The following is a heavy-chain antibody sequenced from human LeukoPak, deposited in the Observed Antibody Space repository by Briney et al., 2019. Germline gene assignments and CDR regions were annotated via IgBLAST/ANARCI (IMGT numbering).Heavy chain of an antibody. V-gene: IGHV1-2*02. CDR3: AAAPSSSWYGVY. D-gene: IGHD6-13*01. CDR1: GYTFTGYY. J-gene: IGHJ4*02. Sequence: ASVKVSCKASGYTFTGYYMHWVRQAPGQGLEWMGWINPNSGGTNYAQKFQGRVTITRDTSISTAYMELSRLRSDDTAVYYCAAAPSSSWYGVYWGQGTLVTVSS. CDR2: INPNSGGT.